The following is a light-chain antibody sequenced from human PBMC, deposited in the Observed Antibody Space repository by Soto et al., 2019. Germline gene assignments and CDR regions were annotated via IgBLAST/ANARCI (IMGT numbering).Light chain of an antibody. Sequence: ESVLAQSPATLSLSPGERATLSCRASQSLDSSLAWFQQKPGQAPRLLIYDVSYRASGIPARFSGSGSGTDFTLTISSLEPEDFEVYYCQQRTNWSWTFGQGTKVDIK. CDR1: QSLDSS. J-gene: IGKJ1*01. V-gene: IGKV3-11*01. CDR3: QQRTNWSWT. CDR2: DVS.